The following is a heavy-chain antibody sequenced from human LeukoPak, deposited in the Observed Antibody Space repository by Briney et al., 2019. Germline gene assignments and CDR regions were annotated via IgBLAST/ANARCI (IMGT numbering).Heavy chain of an antibody. J-gene: IGHJ5*02. CDR3: ARGGYSLPVDWFDP. CDR1: GGSISSYY. V-gene: IGHV4-59*01. Sequence: SETLSLTCTVSGGSISSYYGTWIRRPQGKGLEGMGYIYYSGSTNYNPSLKSRVTISVDTSKNQFSLKPSSVTAADTAVYYCARGGYSLPVDWFDPWGQGTLVTVSS. CDR2: IYYSGST. D-gene: IGHD5-18*01.